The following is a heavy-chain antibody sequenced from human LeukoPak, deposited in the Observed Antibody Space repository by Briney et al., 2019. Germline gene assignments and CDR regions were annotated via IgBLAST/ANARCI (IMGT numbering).Heavy chain of an antibody. CDR1: GGSISSYY. J-gene: IGHJ3*02. V-gene: IGHV4-4*07. CDR2: IYTSGST. CDR3: ARVRVEDPNRPGNIAVAGTMGYDAFDI. D-gene: IGHD6-19*01. Sequence: SETLSLTCTVSGGSISSYYWSWIRQPAGKGLEWIGRIYTSGSTNYNPSLKSRVTMSVDTSKNQFSLKLSSVTAADTAVYYCARVRVEDPNRPGNIAVAGTMGYDAFDIWGQGTMVTVSS.